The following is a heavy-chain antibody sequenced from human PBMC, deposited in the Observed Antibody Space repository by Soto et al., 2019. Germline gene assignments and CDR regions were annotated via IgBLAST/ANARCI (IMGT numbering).Heavy chain of an antibody. J-gene: IGHJ5*01. CDR3: STRAYDTNGYYRFDP. D-gene: IGHD3-22*01. Sequence: SETLSLTCAVYGGSFSGHSWTWIRQSPGKGLEWIGDVNHSGRVNYSPSLKSRVTISLDTSKNQFSLTLSAVTAADTAMYYCSTRAYDTNGYYRFDPWGQGTLVTVSS. CDR2: VNHSGRV. CDR1: GGSFSGHS. V-gene: IGHV4-34*01.